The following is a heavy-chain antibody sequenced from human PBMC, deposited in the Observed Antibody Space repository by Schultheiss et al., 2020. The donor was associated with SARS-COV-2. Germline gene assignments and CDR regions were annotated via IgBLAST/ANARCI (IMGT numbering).Heavy chain of an antibody. CDR1: GLTFSSYE. CDR2: ISSSGSTI. V-gene: IGHV3-48*03. CDR3: ASDLRSFFDY. Sequence: GGSLRLSCAAYGLTFSSYEMNWVRQAPGKGLEWVSYISSSGSTIYYADSVKGRFTISRDNAKNSLYLQMNSLRAEDTAVYYCASDLRSFFDYWGQGTLVTVSS. D-gene: IGHD6-13*01. J-gene: IGHJ4*02.